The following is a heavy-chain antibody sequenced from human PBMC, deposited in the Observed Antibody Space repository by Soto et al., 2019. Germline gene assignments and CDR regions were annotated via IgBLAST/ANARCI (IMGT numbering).Heavy chain of an antibody. D-gene: IGHD5-12*01. CDR1: GGSFSGYY. CDR3: ARGGRDGYTV. Sequence: SETLSLTCAVYGGSFSGYYWSWIRQPPGKGLEWIGEINHSGSTNYNPSLKSRVTISVDTSKNQFSLKLSSVTAADTAVYYCARGGRDGYTVWGQGTLVTVSS. CDR2: INHSGST. V-gene: IGHV4-34*01. J-gene: IGHJ4*02.